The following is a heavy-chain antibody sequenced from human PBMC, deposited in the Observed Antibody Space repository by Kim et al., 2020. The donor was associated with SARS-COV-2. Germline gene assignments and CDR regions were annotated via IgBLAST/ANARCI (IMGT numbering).Heavy chain of an antibody. J-gene: IGHJ4*02. V-gene: IGHV3-30*18. CDR2: ISYDGSNK. CDR3: AKDRPLGAADY. D-gene: IGHD1-26*01. Sequence: GGSLRLSCAASGFTFSSYGMHWVRQAPGKGMEWVAVISYDGSNKYYADSVKGRFTISRDNSKNTLYLQMNSLRAEDTAMYYCAKDRPLGAADYWGQGTLV. CDR1: GFTFSSYG.